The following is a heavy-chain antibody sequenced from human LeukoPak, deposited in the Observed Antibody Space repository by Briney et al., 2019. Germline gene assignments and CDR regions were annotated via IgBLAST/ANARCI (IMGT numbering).Heavy chain of an antibody. J-gene: IGHJ5*02. CDR1: GFTFCSHV. Sequence: GGSLRLCCSASGFTFCSHVIQWGRQPRAKVLGLVVVIRYDRSNKYYADSVKGRFTISRDNSKNTLYLQMNSMRAEYTAVYYCAKSSCSSSWSAFDPWGQGTLVTVSS. CDR3: AKSSCSSSWSAFDP. CDR2: IRYDRSNK. V-gene: IGHV3-30*02. D-gene: IGHD6-13*01.